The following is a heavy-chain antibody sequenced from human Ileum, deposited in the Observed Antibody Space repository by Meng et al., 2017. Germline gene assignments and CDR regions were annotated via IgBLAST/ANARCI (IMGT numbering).Heavy chain of an antibody. CDR3: ARERQDNRWFDP. CDR1: GFTFSCYS. V-gene: IGHV3-21*01. J-gene: IGHJ5*02. Sequence: EVQLVESGGDLVQPGGSLRLSCAVSGFTFSCYSMNWVSQAPGKGLEWVSSISSSSSYIYYADSLKGRFTISRDNAKNSLYLQMNSLRAEDTAVYYCARERQDNRWFDPWGQGTLVTVSS. CDR2: ISSSSSYI. D-gene: IGHD1-1*01.